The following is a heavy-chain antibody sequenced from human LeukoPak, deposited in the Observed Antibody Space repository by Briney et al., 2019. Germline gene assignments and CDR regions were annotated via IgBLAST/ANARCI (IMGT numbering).Heavy chain of an antibody. CDR1: GFIFRSYW. J-gene: IGHJ4*02. D-gene: IGHD1-7*01. CDR2: IDEHGFKT. CDR3: ARDGITCTRDY. V-gene: IGHV3-7*01. Sequence: GGSLRLSCAASGFIFRSYWMVWVRQAPGKGLEWVASIDEHGFKTYYAASVPGRFTISKDTAKNSLDLQMNSLRAEDTAVYYCARDGITCTRDYWGQGALVTVPS.